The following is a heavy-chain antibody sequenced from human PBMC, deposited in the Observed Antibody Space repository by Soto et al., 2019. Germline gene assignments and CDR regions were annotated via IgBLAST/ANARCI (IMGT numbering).Heavy chain of an antibody. Sequence: QITLKESGPTLVKPTQTLTLTCTLSGFSLSTTGVGVGWIRQPPGKAPEWLALIYWDDDKRYSPSLSGRLTITKDASKNQVVLTMTNMEPVDTATYYCANRHPGVEHYYDYWGQGTLVTVSS. CDR3: ANRHPGVEHYYDY. CDR1: GFSLSTTGVG. D-gene: IGHD3-22*01. J-gene: IGHJ4*02. CDR2: IYWDDDK. V-gene: IGHV2-5*02.